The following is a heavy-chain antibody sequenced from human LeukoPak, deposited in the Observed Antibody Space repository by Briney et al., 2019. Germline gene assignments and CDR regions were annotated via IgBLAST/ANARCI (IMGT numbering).Heavy chain of an antibody. CDR3: ARQSIPRYSSSWYYFDY. J-gene: IGHJ4*02. D-gene: IGHD6-13*01. CDR1: GFTLSSYA. Sequence: GGSLRLSCAASGFTLSSYAMHWVRQAPGKGLEWVAPISYDESNKYYADSVKGRFTISRDNSKNTLYLQMNSLRAEDTAVYYCARQSIPRYSSSWYYFDYWGQGTLVTVSS. CDR2: ISYDESNK. V-gene: IGHV3-30*04.